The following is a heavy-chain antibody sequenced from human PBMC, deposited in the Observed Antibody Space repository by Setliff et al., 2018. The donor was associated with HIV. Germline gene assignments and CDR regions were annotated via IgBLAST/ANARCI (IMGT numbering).Heavy chain of an antibody. Sequence: PSETLSLTCIVSGGSISSSSHYWGWIRQPPGKGLEWIGNIYHSGSTNYNPSLKSRVTISVDKSKNQFSLKLSSVTAADTAAYYCARVGQYCTNGVCTYYFDYWGQGTLVTVSS. J-gene: IGHJ4*02. D-gene: IGHD2-8*01. V-gene: IGHV4-39*07. CDR2: IYHSGST. CDR1: GGSISSSSHY. CDR3: ARVGQYCTNGVCTYYFDY.